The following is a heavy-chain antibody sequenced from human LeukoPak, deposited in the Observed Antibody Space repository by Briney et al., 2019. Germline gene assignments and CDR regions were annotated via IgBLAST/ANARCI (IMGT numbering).Heavy chain of an antibody. D-gene: IGHD3-3*01. V-gene: IGHV4-59*01. CDR1: GGSISSYY. Sequence: PSETLSLTCTVSGGSISSYYWSWIRQPPGKGLEWIGFIYYSGSTNYNPSLKSRVTISVDTSKNQFSLKLSSVTAADTAVYYCARDRYYDSEGAFDIWGQGTMVTVSS. CDR2: IYYSGST. J-gene: IGHJ3*02. CDR3: ARDRYYDSEGAFDI.